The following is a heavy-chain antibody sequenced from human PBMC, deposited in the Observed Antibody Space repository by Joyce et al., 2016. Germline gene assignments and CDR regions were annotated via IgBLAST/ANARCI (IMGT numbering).Heavy chain of an antibody. Sequence: QVQLVESGGGVVQPGTSLRLSCEASGFTFGHYAMHWFRQAPGKGLEWVAVTWSEGSEKKYADSVKGRFTVSKDNSQNKLFLQMNSLRGEDTALYYCARCRTTTTRPSDYWGQGTLVTVSS. CDR2: TWSEGSEK. CDR3: ARCRTTTTRPSDY. D-gene: IGHD4-17*01. CDR1: GFTFGHYA. J-gene: IGHJ4*02. V-gene: IGHV3-33*01.